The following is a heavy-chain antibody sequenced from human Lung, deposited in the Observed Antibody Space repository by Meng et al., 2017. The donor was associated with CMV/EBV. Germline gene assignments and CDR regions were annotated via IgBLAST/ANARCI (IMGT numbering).Heavy chain of an antibody. J-gene: IGHJ4*02. CDR3: AKYSAVGERLYYFDY. CDR1: GLTFSSYG. V-gene: IGHV3-23*01. D-gene: IGHD2-21*01. CDR2: IGATAGGT. Sequence: ESXKISXAASGLTFSSYGMSWVRQAPGKGLEWVSSIGATAGGTYYADSVKGRFTISRDNAKNTLYLQMNSLRAEDTAVYYCAKYSAVGERLYYFDYWGQRTLVXVSS.